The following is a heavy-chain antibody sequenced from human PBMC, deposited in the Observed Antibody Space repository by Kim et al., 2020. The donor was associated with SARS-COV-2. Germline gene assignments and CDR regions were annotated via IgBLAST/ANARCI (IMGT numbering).Heavy chain of an antibody. J-gene: IGHJ4*02. CDR3: ARSKRGPSGDPYYFDY. D-gene: IGHD2-21*01. V-gene: IGHV4-59*08. Sequence: SETLSLTCAVSGGSITSYYWSWMRQPPGKGLEWIGYIYFTGSTVYNPSLKSRLTISVDTSKNQFSLMLRSVTAADTAVYYCARSKRGPSGDPYYFDYWGQGTLVTVSS. CDR1: GGSITSYY. CDR2: IYFTGST.